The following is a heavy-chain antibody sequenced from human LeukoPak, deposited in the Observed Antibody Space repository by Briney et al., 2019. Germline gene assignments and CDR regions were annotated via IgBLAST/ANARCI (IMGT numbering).Heavy chain of an antibody. J-gene: IGHJ2*01. CDR1: GGSFSGYY. V-gene: IGHV4-34*01. CDR2: INHSGST. Sequence: PSETLSLTCAVYGGSFSGYYRSWIRQPPGKGLEWIGEINHSGSTNYNPSLKSRVTISVDTSKNQFSLKLSSVTAADTAVYYCARGRVGAYSYWYFDLWGRGTLVTVSS. CDR3: ARGRVGAYSYWYFDL. D-gene: IGHD1-26*01.